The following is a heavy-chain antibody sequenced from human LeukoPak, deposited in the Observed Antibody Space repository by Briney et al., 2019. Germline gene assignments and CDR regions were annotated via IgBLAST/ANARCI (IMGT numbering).Heavy chain of an antibody. Sequence: PGGSLRLSCAASGFTFSSYAMNWVRRAPGKGLEWVSTISGSGGSKHYAASVEGRFTISRDNSKNTVYLQMNSLRAEDTAIYYCAKLTSASGAYGVDVWGQGTTVTVSS. CDR3: AKLTSASGAYGVDV. D-gene: IGHD3-10*01. J-gene: IGHJ6*02. V-gene: IGHV3-23*01. CDR2: ISGSGGSK. CDR1: GFTFSSYA.